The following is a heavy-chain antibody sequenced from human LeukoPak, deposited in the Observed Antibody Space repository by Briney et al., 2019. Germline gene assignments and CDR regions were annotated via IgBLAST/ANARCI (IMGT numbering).Heavy chain of an antibody. CDR1: GGTFSSYA. CDR3: ARSSVATIHRYFDY. Sequence: ASVKVSCKASGGTFSSYAISWVRQAPGQGLEWMGGIIPIFGTANYAQMFQGRVTITTDESTSTAYMELSSLRSEDTAVYYCARSSVATIHRYFDYWGQGTLVTVSS. J-gene: IGHJ4*02. CDR2: IIPIFGTA. D-gene: IGHD5-12*01. V-gene: IGHV1-69*05.